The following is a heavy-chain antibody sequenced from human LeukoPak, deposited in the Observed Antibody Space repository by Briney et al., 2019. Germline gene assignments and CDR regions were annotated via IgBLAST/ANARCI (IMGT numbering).Heavy chain of an antibody. J-gene: IGHJ6*03. Sequence: ASETLSLTCTLSGGSISSGGYYWSWIRQHPGKGLEWTGYIYYSGRTYYNPSLKSRVTISVDTSKNQFSLKLSSVTAADTAVYYCAREVYDFWSGYRGPHYYMDVWGKGTTVTVSS. CDR3: AREVYDFWSGYRGPHYYMDV. D-gene: IGHD3-3*01. CDR2: IYYSGRT. V-gene: IGHV4-31*03. CDR1: GGSISSGGYY.